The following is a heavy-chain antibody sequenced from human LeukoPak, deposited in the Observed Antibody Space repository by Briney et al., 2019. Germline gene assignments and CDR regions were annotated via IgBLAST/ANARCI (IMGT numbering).Heavy chain of an antibody. CDR2: INHSGST. V-gene: IGHV4-39*07. J-gene: IGHJ5*02. Sequence: SETLSLTCTVSGGSISSSSYYWGWIRQPPGKGLEWIGEINHSGSTNYNPSLKSRVTISVDTSKHQFSLKVSSVTAADTAVYYCARGLDYDWFDPWGQGTLVTVSS. CDR1: GGSISSSSYY. CDR3: ARGLDYDWFDP. D-gene: IGHD4-17*01.